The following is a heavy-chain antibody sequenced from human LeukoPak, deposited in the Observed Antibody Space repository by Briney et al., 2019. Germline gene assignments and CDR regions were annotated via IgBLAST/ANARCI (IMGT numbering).Heavy chain of an antibody. D-gene: IGHD3-3*01. J-gene: IGHJ2*01. V-gene: IGHV3-23*01. CDR3: AKIQEWPLNWYFDL. CDR1: GFTFSSYA. CDR2: ISGSGGST. Sequence: GGSLRLSCAASGFTFSSYAMSWVRQAPGKGLEWVSAISGSGGSTYYADSVKGRFTISRDNSKNTLYLQMNSRRAEDTAVYYCAKIQEWPLNWYFDLWGRGTLVTVSS.